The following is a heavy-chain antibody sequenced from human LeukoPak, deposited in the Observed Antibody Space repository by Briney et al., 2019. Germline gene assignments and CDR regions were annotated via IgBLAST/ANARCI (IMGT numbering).Heavy chain of an antibody. CDR2: ISSSSSYI. CDR3: ARDRGWLQNRKDGDDY. CDR1: GFTFSSYS. D-gene: IGHD5-24*01. J-gene: IGHJ4*02. V-gene: IGHV3-21*01. Sequence: PGGSLRLSCAASGFTFSSYSMNWARQAPGKGLEWVSSISSSSSYIYYADSVKGRFTISRDNAKNSLYLQMNSLRAEDTAVYYCARDRGWLQNRKDGDDYWGQGTLVTVSS.